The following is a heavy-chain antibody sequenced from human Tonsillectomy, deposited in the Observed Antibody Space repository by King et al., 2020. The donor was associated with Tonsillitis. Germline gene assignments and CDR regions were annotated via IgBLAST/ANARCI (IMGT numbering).Heavy chain of an antibody. Sequence: DVQLVESGAEVKKPGESLKISCKGSGYSFTSYWIGWVRQMPGKGLEWMGIIYPGDSDTRYSPSFQGQVTISADKSISTAYLQWSSLNASDTAMYYCARQYDSSGYYSLGDAFDIWGQGTMVTVSS. CDR2: IYPGDSDT. J-gene: IGHJ3*02. V-gene: IGHV5-51*01. CDR3: ARQYDSSGYYSLGDAFDI. CDR1: GYSFTSYW. D-gene: IGHD3-22*01.